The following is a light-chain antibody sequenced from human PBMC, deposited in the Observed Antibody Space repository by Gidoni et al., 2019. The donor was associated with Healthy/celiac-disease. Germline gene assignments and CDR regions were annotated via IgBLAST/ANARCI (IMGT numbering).Light chain of an antibody. CDR1: QSVSSSY. CDR2: GAS. Sequence: EIVLTQSPGTLSLSTGERATLSCRASQSVSSSYLAWYQQKPGQAPRLLIYGASSRATGIPDRFSGSGSGTDFTLTISRLEPEDFAVYYCQQYGSSPPTFXQXTKVEIK. CDR3: QQYGSSPPT. V-gene: IGKV3-20*01. J-gene: IGKJ1*01.